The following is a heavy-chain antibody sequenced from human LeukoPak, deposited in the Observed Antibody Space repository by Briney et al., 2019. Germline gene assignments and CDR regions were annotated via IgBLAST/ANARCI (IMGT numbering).Heavy chain of an antibody. V-gene: IGHV3-48*01. J-gene: IGHJ4*02. D-gene: IGHD1-1*01. CDR2: ISSIGSTI. CDR3: ARWNLLSDY. CDR1: GFTFSSYA. Sequence: PGGFLRLSCAASGFTFSSYAMHWVRQAPGKGLEWVSSISSIGSTIYYADFVKGRFTISRDNAKNSLYLQMNSLRAEDTAVYYCARWNLLSDYWGQGTLVTVSS.